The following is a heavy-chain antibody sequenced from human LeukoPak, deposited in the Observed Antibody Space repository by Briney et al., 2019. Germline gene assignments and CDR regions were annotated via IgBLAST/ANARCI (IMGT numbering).Heavy chain of an antibody. CDR1: RFTFTGYW. CDR2: IKPDGSDN. J-gene: IGHJ4*02. D-gene: IGHD2/OR15-2a*01. CDR3: ARPPYPGATLFYFDS. Sequence: PGGSLRLSCAASRFTFTGYWMTWVRQAPGKGLEWVAFIKPDGSDNYYADSVKGRFTISRDNAKNSLYLQMNSLGAEDTAVYYRARPPYPGATLFYFDSWGQGTLVTVSS. V-gene: IGHV3-7*01.